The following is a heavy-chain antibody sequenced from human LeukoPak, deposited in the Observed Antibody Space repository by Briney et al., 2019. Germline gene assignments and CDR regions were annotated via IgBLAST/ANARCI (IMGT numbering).Heavy chain of an antibody. CDR2: IYYSGST. CDR3: ARADYDSSVGY. D-gene: IGHD3-22*01. V-gene: IGHV4-31*03. CDR1: GGPISSGGYY. Sequence: PSETLSLTCTVSGGPISSGGYYWSWIRQHPGKGLEWIGYIYYSGSTYYNPSLKSRVTISVDTSKNQFSLKLRSVTAADTAVYYCARADYDSSVGYWGQGTLVTVSS. J-gene: IGHJ4*02.